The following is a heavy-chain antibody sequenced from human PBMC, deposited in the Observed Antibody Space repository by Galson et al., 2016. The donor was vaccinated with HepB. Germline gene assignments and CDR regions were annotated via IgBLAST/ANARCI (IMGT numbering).Heavy chain of an antibody. V-gene: IGHV4-59*01. CDR1: GVSISSYY. CDR3: AKGALRFGYYYYMDV. CDR2: IYYSGST. D-gene: IGHD3-16*01. Sequence: SETLSLTCTVSGVSISSYYWSWIRQPPGKGLEWIGNIYYSGSTNYNPSLKSRVTISVDTSKNQFSLKLSSVTTADTAVYYCAKGALRFGYYYYMDVWGKGTTVTVS. J-gene: IGHJ6*03.